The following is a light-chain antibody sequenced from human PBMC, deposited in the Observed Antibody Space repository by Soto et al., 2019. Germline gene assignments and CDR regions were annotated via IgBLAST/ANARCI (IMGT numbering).Light chain of an antibody. J-gene: IGKJ4*01. CDR2: KAS. CDR1: ESISSW. Sequence: DIQMTQSPSSLSASVGDRVTITCRASESISSWLAWYQQKPGKAPKLLIFKASSLEGGVPSRFSGSGSGTEFTLTISSLQPDDFATYSCQQCTTYPLPFGGGTKVEIK. CDR3: QQCTTYPLP. V-gene: IGKV1-5*03.